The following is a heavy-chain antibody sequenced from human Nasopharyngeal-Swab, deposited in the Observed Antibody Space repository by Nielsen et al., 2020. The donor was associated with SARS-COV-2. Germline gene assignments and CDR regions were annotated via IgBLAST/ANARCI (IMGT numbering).Heavy chain of an antibody. Sequence: SGPTLVKPTQTLTLTCTFSGFSLTTAGMGVGWIRQPPGKALEWLALIYWDDGKRYSPSLEDRLTITRDTSRNQVVLTMANMDPVDSGTYYCANNDGYFYGCPPDYFHSWGQGTPVTVSS. V-gene: IGHV2-5*02. CDR2: IYWDDGK. CDR3: ANNDGYFYGCPPDYFHS. D-gene: IGHD5-18*01. CDR1: GFSLTTAGMG. J-gene: IGHJ4*02.